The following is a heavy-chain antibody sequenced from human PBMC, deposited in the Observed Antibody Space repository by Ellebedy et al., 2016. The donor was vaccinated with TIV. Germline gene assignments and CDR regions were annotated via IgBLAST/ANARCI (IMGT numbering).Heavy chain of an antibody. D-gene: IGHD1-7*01. V-gene: IGHV1-24*01. Sequence: AASVKVSCKVSGYTLTELSMHWVRQAPGKGLEWMGGFDPEDGETIYAQKFQGRVTMTEDTSTDTAYMELSSLRSEDTAVYYCATASTYNWNYDYWGQGTLVTVSS. J-gene: IGHJ4*02. CDR2: FDPEDGET. CDR1: GYTLTELS. CDR3: ATASTYNWNYDY.